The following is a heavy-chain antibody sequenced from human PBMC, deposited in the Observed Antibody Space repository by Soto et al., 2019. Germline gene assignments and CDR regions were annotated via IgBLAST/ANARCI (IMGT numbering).Heavy chain of an antibody. CDR3: ARDKITGLFDY. J-gene: IGHJ4*02. D-gene: IGHD2-8*02. CDR1: GGSLSSSSYS. V-gene: IGHV4-39*02. Sequence: SETLSLTCTVSGGSLSSSSYSWGWIRQPPGKGLEWIGSFYYSGSTYYNPSLKSRLTISVDTSKNQFSLKLSSVTAADTAVYYCARDKITGLFDYWGQGALVT. CDR2: FYYSGST.